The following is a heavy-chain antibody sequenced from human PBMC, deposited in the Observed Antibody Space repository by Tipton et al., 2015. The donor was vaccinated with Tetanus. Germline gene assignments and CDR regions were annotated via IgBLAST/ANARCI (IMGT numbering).Heavy chain of an antibody. CDR1: GASLRSGDYN. CDR3: ATVGLVTASVKY. Sequence: TLSLTCSDSGASLRSGDYNWSWIRQPPGKGLEWLAYISDSGLTNSKNFLKSRITISRDTSRNQFSLKLTSVTAADTAVYYCATVGLVTASVKYWGQGTLVTVSS. D-gene: IGHD2-21*02. V-gene: IGHV4-61*08. J-gene: IGHJ4*01. CDR2: ISDSGLT.